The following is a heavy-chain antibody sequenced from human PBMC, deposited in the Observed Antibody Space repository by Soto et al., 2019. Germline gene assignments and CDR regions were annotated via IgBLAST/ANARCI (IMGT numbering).Heavy chain of an antibody. CDR3: ARGLRNAVTTFYYYYYMDV. CDR2: INHSGST. CDR1: GGSFSGYY. V-gene: IGHV4-34*01. J-gene: IGHJ6*03. Sequence: QVQLQQWGAGLLKPSETLSLTCAVYGGSFSGYYWSWIRQPPGKGLEWIGEINHSGSTNYNPSLKSVVTISVDTYKNQFSQKQSSVPAADTAVYYCARGLRNAVTTFYYYYYMDVWGKGTTVTVSS. D-gene: IGHD4-17*01.